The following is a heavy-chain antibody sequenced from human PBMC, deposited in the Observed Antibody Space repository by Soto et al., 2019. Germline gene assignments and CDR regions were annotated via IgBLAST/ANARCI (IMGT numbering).Heavy chain of an antibody. V-gene: IGHV1-69*08. CDR1: GGTLSTYT. Sequence: QVQLVQSGAEVKKPGSSVKVSCKASGGTLSTYTITWVRQAPGQGLEWMGRIIPIIGIINYAQKFQGRVTIGADKFTGTAYMELTGLRSDDTAVYYCAGDPDSHYNDSHASSYPWGQGTLVTVSS. D-gene: IGHD4-4*01. CDR3: AGDPDSHYNDSHASSYP. J-gene: IGHJ5*02. CDR2: IIPIIGII.